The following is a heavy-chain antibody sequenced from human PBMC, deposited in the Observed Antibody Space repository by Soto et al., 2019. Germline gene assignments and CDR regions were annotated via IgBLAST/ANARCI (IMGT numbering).Heavy chain of an antibody. CDR2: ISAYNGNT. CDR1: GYTFTSYD. CDR3: AKSPRGYCSGGSCYSGWFDP. V-gene: IGHV1-18*01. D-gene: IGHD2-15*01. J-gene: IGHJ5*02. Sequence: QVQLVQSGAEVKKPGASVKVSCRASGYTFTSYDISWVRQAPGQGLEWMGWISAYNGNTIYAQKLQGRVTMTTDTSPRTAYMELRSLRSDDTAVYYCAKSPRGYCSGGSCYSGWFDPWGQGTLVTVSS.